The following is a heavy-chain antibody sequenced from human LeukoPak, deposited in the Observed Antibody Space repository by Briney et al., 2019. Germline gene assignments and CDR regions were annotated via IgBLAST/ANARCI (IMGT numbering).Heavy chain of an antibody. D-gene: IGHD6-13*01. V-gene: IGHV3-15*01. CDR2: IKSKTDGGTT. J-gene: IGHJ5*02. CDR3: TTDQGLRIAAAGIWFDP. Sequence: GGSLRLSCAASGFTFSNAWMSWVRQAPGKGLEWVGRIKSKTDGGTTDYAAPVKGRFTISRDDSKNTLYLQMNSLKTEDTAVYYCTTDQGLRIAAAGIWFDPWGQGTLVTVSS. CDR1: GFTFSNAW.